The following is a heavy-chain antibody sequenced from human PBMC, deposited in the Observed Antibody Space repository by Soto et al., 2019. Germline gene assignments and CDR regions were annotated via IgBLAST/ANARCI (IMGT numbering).Heavy chain of an antibody. CDR3: ARVPFVGYFDWLDP. CDR1: GASISSYY. D-gene: IGHD3-9*01. CDR2: MHHTQGT. J-gene: IGHJ5*02. V-gene: IGHV4-59*01. Sequence: SETLSLTCSVSGASISSYYWTWIRQPPGGGLEWIGYMHHTQGTNDNPSLRGRVHMSIDTSMNQFSLRLTSVTAADTAAYYCARVPFVGYFDWLDPWGHGTLVTVSS.